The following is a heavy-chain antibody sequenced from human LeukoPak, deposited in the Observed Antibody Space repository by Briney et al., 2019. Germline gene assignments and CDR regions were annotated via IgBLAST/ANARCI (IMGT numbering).Heavy chain of an antibody. CDR3: ARDQVYYGSGSPGWFDP. Sequence: SETLSLTCTVSGGSISSGGYYWSWIRQPPGKGLEWIGYIYHSGSTYYNPSLKSRVTISVDRSKNQFSLKLSSVTAADTAVYYCARDQVYYGSGSPGWFDPWGQGTLVTVSS. CDR1: GGSISSGGYY. CDR2: IYHSGST. J-gene: IGHJ5*02. V-gene: IGHV4-30-2*01. D-gene: IGHD3-10*01.